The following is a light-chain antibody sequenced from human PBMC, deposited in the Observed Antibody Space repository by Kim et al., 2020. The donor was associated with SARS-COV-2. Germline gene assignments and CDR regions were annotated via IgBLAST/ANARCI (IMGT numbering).Light chain of an antibody. CDR3: QQYNNWPRT. CDR2: GAS. CDR1: QSVSSN. V-gene: IGKV3-15*01. J-gene: IGKJ1*01. Sequence: EIVMTQSPATLSVSPGERATLSCRASQSVSSNLAWYQQKPGQAPRLLIYGASTMATGIPARLSGSGSGTEFTLTISSLQSEDFAVYYCQQYNNWPRTFGQGTKVDIK.